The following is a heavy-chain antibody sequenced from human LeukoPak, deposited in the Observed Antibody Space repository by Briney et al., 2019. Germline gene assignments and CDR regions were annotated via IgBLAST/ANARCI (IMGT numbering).Heavy chain of an antibody. D-gene: IGHD3-22*01. J-gene: IGHJ4*02. Sequence: ASVKVSCKASGYTFTSYDINWVRQAPGQGLEWMGWISAYNGNTNYAQKLQGRVTMTTDTSTSTAYMELRSLRSDDTAVYYCARYVSYYYDSSGYHLFDYWGQGTLVTVSS. CDR3: ARYVSYYYDSSGYHLFDY. V-gene: IGHV1-18*01. CDR1: GYTFTSYD. CDR2: ISAYNGNT.